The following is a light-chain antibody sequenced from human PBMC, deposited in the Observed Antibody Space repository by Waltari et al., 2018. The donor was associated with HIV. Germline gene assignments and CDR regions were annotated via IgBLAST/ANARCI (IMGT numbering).Light chain of an antibody. V-gene: IGKV1-39*01. CDR2: GAS. Sequence: DIQMTQSPSSLSASIGDRVTITCRASQSISSYLNWYQQKPGKAPKLLIYGASTLQSGVPSNFSGSGSGTDCTLIISSLQPEDFATYYCQQSYTTPRTFGQGTKLEIK. J-gene: IGKJ2*02. CDR1: QSISSY. CDR3: QQSYTTPRT.